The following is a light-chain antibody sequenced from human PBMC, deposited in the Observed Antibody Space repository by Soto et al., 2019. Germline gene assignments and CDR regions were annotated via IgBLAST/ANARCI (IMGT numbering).Light chain of an antibody. CDR2: EVS. CDR1: SSDVGAYNY. CDR3: SSYSSTTTVV. V-gene: IGLV2-14*01. J-gene: IGLJ3*02. Sequence: QSALTQPASASGSPGQSITISCTGSSSDVGAYNYVSWFQQHPGKAPKLIIYEVSNRPSGVSDRFSGSKSGNTASLTISGLQAEDEADYYSSSYSSTTTVVFVGGTKLTVL.